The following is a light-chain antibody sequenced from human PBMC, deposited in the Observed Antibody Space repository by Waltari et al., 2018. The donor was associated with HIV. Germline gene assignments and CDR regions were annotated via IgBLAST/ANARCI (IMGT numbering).Light chain of an antibody. CDR2: EVR. V-gene: IGLV2-18*01. J-gene: IGLJ2*01. CDR1: SSDVGSDNR. CDR3: SLYTSSSLV. Sequence: QSALTQPPSVSGSPGQSVTITCTGTSSDVGSDNRVSWYQQPPGTAPKLMIYEVRHRPSVVPDRFSGSKSGNTASLTISGLQAEDEADYYCSLYTSSSLVFGGGTKLTVL.